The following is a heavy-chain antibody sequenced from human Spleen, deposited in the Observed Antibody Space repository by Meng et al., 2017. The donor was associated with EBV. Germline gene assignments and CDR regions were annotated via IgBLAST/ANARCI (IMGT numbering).Heavy chain of an antibody. J-gene: IGHJ4*02. CDR2: INHSGST. CDR3: ARGARPDY. V-gene: IGHV4-34*01. Sequence: VQLQQWGAGLLKPSETLLLTCAVYGGSFSGYYWSWIRQPPGKGLEWIGEINHSGSTNYNPSLKSRVTISVDTSKNQFSLKLSSVTAADTAVYYCARGARPDYWGQGTLVTVSS. D-gene: IGHD6-6*01. CDR1: GGSFSGYY.